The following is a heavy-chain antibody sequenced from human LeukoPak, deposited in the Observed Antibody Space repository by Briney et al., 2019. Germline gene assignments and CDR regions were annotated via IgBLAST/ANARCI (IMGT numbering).Heavy chain of an antibody. CDR2: ISSSSSYI. Sequence: PGGSLRLSCAASGFTFSSYSMNWVRQAPGKGLEWVSSISSSSSYIYYADSVKGRFTISRDNAKNSLYLQMNSLRAEDTAVYYCAKDSGIAAAGMGYWGQGTLVTVSS. V-gene: IGHV3-21*01. CDR1: GFTFSSYS. D-gene: IGHD6-13*01. J-gene: IGHJ4*02. CDR3: AKDSGIAAAGMGY.